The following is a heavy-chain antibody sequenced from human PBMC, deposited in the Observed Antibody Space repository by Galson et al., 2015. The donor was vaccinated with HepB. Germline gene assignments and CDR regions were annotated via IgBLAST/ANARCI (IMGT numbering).Heavy chain of an antibody. J-gene: IGHJ6*03. CDR2: ISYSGST. CDR3: ARVTGEWNYNYYYMDV. D-gene: IGHD3-10*01. Sequence: IGYISYSGSTNYNPSLTSRVTISVDTSKNQFSLKVRSVTAADTAVYYCARVTGEWNYNYYYMDVWGKGTTVTVSS. V-gene: IGHV4-59*01.